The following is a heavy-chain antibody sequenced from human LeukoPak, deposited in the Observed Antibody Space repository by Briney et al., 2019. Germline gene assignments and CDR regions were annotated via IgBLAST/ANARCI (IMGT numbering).Heavy chain of an antibody. CDR3: ARDGGSSWYDY. J-gene: IGHJ4*02. D-gene: IGHD6-13*01. V-gene: IGHV3-23*01. Sequence: GGSLRLSCAASGFTFSTYAMSWVRQAPGKGLEWVSAISGSGGSTYYADSVKGRFTISRDNAKNSLYLQMNSLRAEDTAVYYCARDGGSSWYDYWGQGTLVTVSS. CDR1: GFTFSTYA. CDR2: ISGSGGST.